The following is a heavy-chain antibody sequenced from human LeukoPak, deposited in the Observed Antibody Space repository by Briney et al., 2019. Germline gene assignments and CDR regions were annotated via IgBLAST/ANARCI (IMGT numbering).Heavy chain of an antibody. V-gene: IGHV4-38-2*02. CDR3: ARGFYYYDSRYFQH. CDR1: GYSISSGYY. D-gene: IGHD3-22*01. Sequence: SETLSLTCTVSGYSISSGYYWGWIRQPPGKGLEWIGSIYHSGSTYYNPSLKSRVTISVDTSKNQFSLKLSSVTAADTAVYYCARGFYYYDSRYFQHWGQGTLVTVSS. J-gene: IGHJ1*01. CDR2: IYHSGST.